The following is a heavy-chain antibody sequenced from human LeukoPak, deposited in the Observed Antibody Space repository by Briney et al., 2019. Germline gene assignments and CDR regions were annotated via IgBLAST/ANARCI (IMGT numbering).Heavy chain of an antibody. V-gene: IGHV4-39*01. J-gene: IGHJ4*02. Sequence: SETLSLTCTVSAGSISSSSYYWGWIRQPPGKGLEGIGRFYYRGSTYYNPSLKSRVTISVDTSKNQFSLKLSSVTAADTAVYYCARKNTIFGVVIEIDPSTYFDYWGQGTLVTVSS. CDR2: FYYRGST. CDR1: AGSISSSSYY. CDR3: ARKNTIFGVVIEIDPSTYFDY. D-gene: IGHD3-3*01.